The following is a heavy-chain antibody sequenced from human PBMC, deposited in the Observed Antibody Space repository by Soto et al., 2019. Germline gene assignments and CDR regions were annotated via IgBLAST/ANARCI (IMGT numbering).Heavy chain of an antibody. Sequence: GGSLRLSCAASGFTFSRHGMQWARQAPGKGLEWVALIWYDGTRESYADSVKGRFTISRDQSESTLYLQMNRLRADDTAVYYCARDISFGAYDLWGQGTLVTVSS. CDR2: IWYDGTRE. CDR3: ARDISFGAYDL. D-gene: IGHD1-1*01. CDR1: GFTFSRHG. J-gene: IGHJ1*01. V-gene: IGHV3-33*01.